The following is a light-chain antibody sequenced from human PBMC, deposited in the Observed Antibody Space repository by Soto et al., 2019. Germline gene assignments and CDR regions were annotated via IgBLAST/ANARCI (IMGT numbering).Light chain of an antibody. J-gene: IGKJ4*01. CDR3: QQYAGSFLT. CDR2: DAS. CDR1: QSVTSAY. Sequence: EIVLTQSPGTLSLSPGERATLSCRASQSVTSAYSAWYQQKSGQAPRLLIYDASSRATGIPDRFSGSGSGTDFTLTISRLEPEDFAVYYCQQYAGSFLTFGGGTKVEIK. V-gene: IGKV3-20*01.